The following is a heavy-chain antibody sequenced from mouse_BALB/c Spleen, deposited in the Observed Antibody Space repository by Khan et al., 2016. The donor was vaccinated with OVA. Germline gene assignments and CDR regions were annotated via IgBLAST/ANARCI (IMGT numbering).Heavy chain of an antibody. CDR2: IWSDGST. Sequence: QVQLKQSGPGLVAPSQSLSITCTISGFSLTNYGVHWVRQPPGKGLEWLVVIWSDGSTTYNSALKSRLTISKDNSESQVFLKMNSLQTDDTAVYFCARQPYYPNNIMDYWGQGTSVTVSS. CDR3: ARQPYYPNNIMDY. J-gene: IGHJ4*01. D-gene: IGHD2-10*01. V-gene: IGHV2-6-1*01. CDR1: GFSLTNYG.